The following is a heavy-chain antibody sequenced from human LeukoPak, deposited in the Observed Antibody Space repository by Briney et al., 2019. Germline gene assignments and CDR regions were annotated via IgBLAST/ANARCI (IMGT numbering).Heavy chain of an antibody. CDR2: IKQDGSEK. J-gene: IGHJ6*03. CDR1: GFTFSSYW. Sequence: GGSLRLSCAASGFTFSSYWMSWVRQAPGKGLEWVANIKQDGSEKYYVDSVKGRSTISRDNAKNSLYLQMNSLRAEDTAVYYCAREIGPYYYYMDVWGKGTTVTISS. D-gene: IGHD3-22*01. CDR3: AREIGPYYYYMDV. V-gene: IGHV3-7*01.